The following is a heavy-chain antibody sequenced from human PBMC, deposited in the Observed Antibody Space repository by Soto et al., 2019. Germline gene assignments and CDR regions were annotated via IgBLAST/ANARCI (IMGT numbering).Heavy chain of an antibody. D-gene: IGHD6-19*01. V-gene: IGHV3-30*18. J-gene: IGHJ3*02. CDR2: ISYDGSNK. CDR1: GFTFSSYG. CDR3: AKGRSSGWYRRYRYRSGSDSFDI. Sequence: QVQLVESGGGVVQPGRSLRLSCAASGFTFSSYGMHWVRQAPGKGLEWVAVISYDGSNKYYADSVKGRFTLSRDKSKNTLYLQMNSLRAEDPAVYYCAKGRSSGWYRRYRYRSGSDSFDIWGHGTLVTVSS.